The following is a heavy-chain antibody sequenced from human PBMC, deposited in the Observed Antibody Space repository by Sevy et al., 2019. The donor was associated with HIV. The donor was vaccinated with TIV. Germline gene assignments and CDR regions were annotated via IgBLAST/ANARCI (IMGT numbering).Heavy chain of an antibody. D-gene: IGHD6-19*01. J-gene: IGHJ4*02. V-gene: IGHV1-69*13. CDR3: ARGVSDSSGWFFDY. CDR1: GGTFSSYA. CDR2: ITPIFKTT. Sequence: ASVKVSCKASGGTFSSYAITWVRQAPGQGLEWVGGITPIFKTTNYAQKFQGRVTITADESTGTAYMELSSLTSEDTAVYYCARGVSDSSGWFFDYWGQGTLVTVSS.